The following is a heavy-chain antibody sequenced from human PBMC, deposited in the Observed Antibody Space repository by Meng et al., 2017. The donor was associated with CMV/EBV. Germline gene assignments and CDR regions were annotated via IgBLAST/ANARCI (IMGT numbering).Heavy chain of an antibody. Sequence: ASVKVSCKASGYTFTSYDINWVRQATGQGLEWMGWMNPNSGNTGYAQKFQGRVTMTRDTSTSTVYMELSSLRSEDTAVYYCARGNIHDAFDIWGQGTMVTVSS. CDR3: ARGNIHDAFDI. V-gene: IGHV1-8*02. CDR1: GYTFTSYD. D-gene: IGHD2/OR15-2a*01. J-gene: IGHJ3*02. CDR2: MNPNSGNT.